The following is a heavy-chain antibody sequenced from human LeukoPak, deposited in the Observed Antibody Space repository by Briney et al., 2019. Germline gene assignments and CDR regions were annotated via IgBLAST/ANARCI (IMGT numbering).Heavy chain of an antibody. J-gene: IGHJ5*02. CDR2: IYSSGTT. V-gene: IGHV4-4*07. D-gene: IGHD2/OR15-2a*01. CDR1: GVSINSYY. CDR3: ARVTPGTSLVDP. Sequence: SETLSLTCTVSGVSINSYYWSWIRQPAGEGLEWIGRIYSSGTTDYNSSLKSRATMSVDTSKNQFSLKLSSVTAADTAIYYCARVTPGTSLVDPWGQGTLVTVSS.